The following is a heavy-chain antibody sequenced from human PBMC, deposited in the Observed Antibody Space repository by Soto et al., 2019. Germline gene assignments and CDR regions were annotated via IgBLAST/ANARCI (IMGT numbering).Heavy chain of an antibody. Sequence: GASVKVSCKASGYTFTSYDINWVRQATGQGLEWMGWMNPNSGNTGYAQKFQGRVTMTRNTSISTAYMELSSLRSEDTAVYYCARVGVGCSSTSCSPDYWGQGTLVTVSS. D-gene: IGHD2-2*01. CDR2: MNPNSGNT. J-gene: IGHJ4*02. V-gene: IGHV1-8*01. CDR3: ARVGVGCSSTSCSPDY. CDR1: GYTFTSYD.